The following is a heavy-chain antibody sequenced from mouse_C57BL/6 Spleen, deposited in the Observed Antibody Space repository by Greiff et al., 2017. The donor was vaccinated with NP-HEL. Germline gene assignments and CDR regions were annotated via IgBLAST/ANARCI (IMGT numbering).Heavy chain of an antibody. Sequence: VQLQQSGPGLVQPSQSLSITCTVSGFSLTSYGVHWVRQSPGKGLEWLGVIWRGGSTDYNAAFMSRLSITKDNSKSQVFFKMNSLQADDTAIYYCAKEGYDGGAYAMDYWGQGTSVTVSS. J-gene: IGHJ4*01. CDR3: AKEGYDGGAYAMDY. V-gene: IGHV2-5*01. D-gene: IGHD2-2*01. CDR1: GFSLTSYG. CDR2: IWRGGST.